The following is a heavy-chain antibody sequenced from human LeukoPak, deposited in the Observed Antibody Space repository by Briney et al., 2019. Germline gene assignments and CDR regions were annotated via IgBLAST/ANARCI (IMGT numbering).Heavy chain of an antibody. CDR3: AKGTMIVVNYYFDY. CDR2: ISGSGGST. J-gene: IGHJ4*02. Sequence: GGSLRLSCAASGFTFSSYAMSWVRQAPGNGLEWVSAISGSGGSTYYADSVKGRFTISRDNSKNTLYLQMNSLRAEDTAVYYCAKGTMIVVNYYFDYWGQGTLVTVSS. D-gene: IGHD3-22*01. V-gene: IGHV3-23*01. CDR1: GFTFSSYA.